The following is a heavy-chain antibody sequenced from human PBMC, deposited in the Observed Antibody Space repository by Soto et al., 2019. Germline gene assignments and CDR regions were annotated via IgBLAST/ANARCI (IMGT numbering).Heavy chain of an antibody. V-gene: IGHV1-69*13. D-gene: IGHD5-12*01. CDR3: ASGGASRDGYNLRAYNWFDP. CDR1: GGTFSSYA. J-gene: IGHJ5*02. Sequence: SVKVSCKASGGTFSSYAISWVRQAPGQGLEWMGGIFPIFGTANYAQKFQGRVTITADESTSTAYMELSSLRSEDTAVYYCASGGASRDGYNLRAYNWFDPWG. CDR2: IFPIFGTA.